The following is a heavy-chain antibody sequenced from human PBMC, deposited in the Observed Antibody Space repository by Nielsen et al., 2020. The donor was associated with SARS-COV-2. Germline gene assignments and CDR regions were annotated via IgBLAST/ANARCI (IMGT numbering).Heavy chain of an antibody. V-gene: IGHV3-48*01. CDR2: ISSSSSTI. J-gene: IGHJ6*03. CDR3: ARSPYDFWSGWDYYYYMDV. D-gene: IGHD3-3*01. CDR1: GFTFSSYS. Sequence: GGSLRLSCAASGFTFSSYSMNWVRQAPGKGLEWVSYISSSSSTIYYADSVKGRFTISRDNAKNSLYLQMNSLRAEDTAVYYCARSPYDFWSGWDYYYYMDVWGKGTTVTVSS.